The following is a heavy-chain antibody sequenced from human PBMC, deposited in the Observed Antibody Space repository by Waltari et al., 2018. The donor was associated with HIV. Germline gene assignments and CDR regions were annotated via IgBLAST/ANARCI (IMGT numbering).Heavy chain of an antibody. CDR2: LYRELDA. V-gene: IGHV3-23*01. CDR1: GFTFSPYA. J-gene: IGHJ4*02. D-gene: IGHD2-15*01. CDR3: AKELLLFPDCFDI. Sequence: EMQLLQSGGGLVQPGGSLTLSCVAPGFTFSPYALTWVRQAPGRGLEWISSLYRELDAYYADSVKGRFIISRDDSKNTLYLQLNNLTSDDTAIYYCAKELLLFPDCFDIWGQGALVTVSS.